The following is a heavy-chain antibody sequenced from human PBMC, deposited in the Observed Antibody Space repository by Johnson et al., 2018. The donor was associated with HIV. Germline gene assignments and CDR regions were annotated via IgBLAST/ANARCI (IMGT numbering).Heavy chain of an antibody. CDR1: GFTFSSYA. CDR3: ARGLAADAFDI. D-gene: IGHD6-13*01. Sequence: VQLVESGGGVVQPGRSLRLSCAASGFTFSSYAMHWVRQAPGKGLELVAVISYDGSNKYYADSVKGRFTISRDNSKNTLYLQMNSLRAEDMAVYYCARGLAADAFDIWGQGTMVTVSS. CDR2: ISYDGSNK. V-gene: IGHV3-30-3*01. J-gene: IGHJ3*02.